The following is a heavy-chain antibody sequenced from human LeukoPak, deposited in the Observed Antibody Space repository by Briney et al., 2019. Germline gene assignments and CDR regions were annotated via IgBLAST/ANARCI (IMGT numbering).Heavy chain of an antibody. V-gene: IGHV4-61*01. CDR2: IYYSGST. CDR1: GGSVSSGSYY. D-gene: IGHD3-10*01. CDR3: ARDRLGGSGSYYYY. J-gene: IGHJ4*02. Sequence: PSETLSLTCTVSGGSVSSGSYYWSWIRQPPGKGLEWIGYIYYSGSTNYNPSLKSRVTISVDTSKNQFPLKLSSVTAADTAVYYCARDRLGGSGSYYYYWGQGTLVTVSS.